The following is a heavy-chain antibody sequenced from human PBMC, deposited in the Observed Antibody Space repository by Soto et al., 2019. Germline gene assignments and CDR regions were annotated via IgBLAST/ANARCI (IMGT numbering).Heavy chain of an antibody. D-gene: IGHD5-18*01. CDR3: ARATAMVTLDY. J-gene: IGHJ4*02. CDR2: IYYSGST. CDR1: GGSIRSGDYY. Sequence: QVQLQESGPGLVKPSQTLSLTCTVSGGSIRSGDYYWSWIRQPPGKGLEWIGYIYYSGSTYYNPSHKRKVTISVDTSKNQFALKLSSVTAADTAVYYCARATAMVTLDYWGQGTLVTVSS. V-gene: IGHV4-30-4*01.